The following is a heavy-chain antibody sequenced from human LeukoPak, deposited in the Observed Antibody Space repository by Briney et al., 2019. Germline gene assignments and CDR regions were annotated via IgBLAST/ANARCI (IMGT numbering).Heavy chain of an antibody. V-gene: IGHV3-21*01. Sequence: GGSLRLSCAASGFTFSSNTMNWVRQAPGKGLEWVSSITGSSSYIYYADSVKGRFTISRDNAKNSLYLQMNSLRAEDTAVYYCARGQLYDYVWGSYRFDAFDIWGQGTMVTVSS. CDR3: ARGQLYDYVWGSYRFDAFDI. J-gene: IGHJ3*02. CDR1: GFTFSSNT. CDR2: ITGSSSYI. D-gene: IGHD3-16*02.